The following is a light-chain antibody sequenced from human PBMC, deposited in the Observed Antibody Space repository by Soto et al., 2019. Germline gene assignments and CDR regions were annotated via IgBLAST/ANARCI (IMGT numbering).Light chain of an antibody. CDR3: SSYTSSSPYV. CDR1: SSDVGGYNY. CDR2: DVS. V-gene: IGLV2-14*03. J-gene: IGLJ1*01. Sequence: QSALTQPASVSGSPGQSITISCTGTSSDVGGYNYVSWYQQYPGKAPKLMIYDVSNRPSGVSYRFSGSKSGNTASLTISGHQDEDEAYYYCSSYTSSSPYVFGTGTKLTVL.